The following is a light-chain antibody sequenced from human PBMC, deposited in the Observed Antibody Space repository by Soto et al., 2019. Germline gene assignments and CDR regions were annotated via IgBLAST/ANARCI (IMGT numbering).Light chain of an antibody. V-gene: IGKV3-15*01. CDR2: GAY. J-gene: IGKJ5*01. CDR1: QSVSSN. Sequence: ILMTHYAMTLSLSPVERATVSCRASQSVSSNLAWYQQKPGQAPRLLIYGAYTRAAGVPARFSGSGSGTEFTLTITSLQSEDIALYYCQQYNIWPPITFGQGTRLEIK. CDR3: QQYNIWPPIT.